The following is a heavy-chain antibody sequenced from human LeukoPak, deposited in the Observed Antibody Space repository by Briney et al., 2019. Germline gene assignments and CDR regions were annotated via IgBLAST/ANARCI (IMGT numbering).Heavy chain of an antibody. J-gene: IGHJ4*02. CDR3: AGYYYGSENYHNHPNFDY. CDR2: INHSGST. Sequence: SETLSLTCAVFGASFSGYYWTWIRQPPGKGLEWLGEINHSGSTTYNPSLKSRVTISVDTSKNQCSLKLSSVTAADTAVYYCAGYYYGSENYHNHPNFDYWGQGTLVTVSS. D-gene: IGHD3-10*01. V-gene: IGHV4-34*01. CDR1: GASFSGYY.